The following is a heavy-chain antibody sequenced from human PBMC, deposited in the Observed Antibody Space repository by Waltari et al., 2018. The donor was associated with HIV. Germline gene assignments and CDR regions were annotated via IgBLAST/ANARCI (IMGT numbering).Heavy chain of an antibody. V-gene: IGHV1-8*02. CDR1: FTNYD. Sequence: FTNYDINWLRQATGQGLEWMGWMNPSTGNAGFAHNFQGRVVMTRDIPINTAYMELSGLTSHDAAVYYCSTSRPGAMFGDAWGQGTLVTVPS. CDR3: STSRPGAMFGDA. CDR2: MNPSTGNA. J-gene: IGHJ5*02. D-gene: IGHD3-3*01.